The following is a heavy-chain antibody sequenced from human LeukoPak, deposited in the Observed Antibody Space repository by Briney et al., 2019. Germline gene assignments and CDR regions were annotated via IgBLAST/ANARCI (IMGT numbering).Heavy chain of an antibody. CDR3: ANVAKGRYFFYYMDA. Sequence: GASVTVSCKASGDSTNTYGIAWVRQAPGQGLEWIGWISPYSAYTKYADALQGRVTMTTDTSTTTSYMELRSLRSDDTAVYLCANVAKGRYFFYYMDAWGKGTTVTVS. J-gene: IGHJ6*03. CDR2: ISPYSAYT. V-gene: IGHV1-18*04. CDR1: GDSTNTYG.